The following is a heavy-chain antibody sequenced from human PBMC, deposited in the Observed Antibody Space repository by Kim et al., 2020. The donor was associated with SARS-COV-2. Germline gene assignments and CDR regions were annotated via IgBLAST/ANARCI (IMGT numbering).Heavy chain of an antibody. Sequence: GGSLRLSCAASGFTFSGSAMHWVRQASGKGLEWVGRIRSKANSYATAYAASVKGRFTISRDDSKNTAYLQMNSLKTEDTAVYYCTRQRVAYCGGDCYPGPYYFDYWGQGTLVTVSS. J-gene: IGHJ4*02. CDR1: GFTFSGSA. CDR2: IRSKANSYAT. CDR3: TRQRVAYCGGDCYPGPYYFDY. V-gene: IGHV3-73*01. D-gene: IGHD2-21*02.